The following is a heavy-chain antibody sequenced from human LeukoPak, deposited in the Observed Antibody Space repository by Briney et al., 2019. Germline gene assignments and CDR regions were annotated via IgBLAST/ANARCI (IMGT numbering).Heavy chain of an antibody. CDR3: SRESGPFCPFGY. Sequence: PSETLSLTCGVSGGSISGTNWWSWVRQPPGQGLEWIGEISLAGQTNYNPSLNGRVAMSLDKSSNQLSLHLTSVTAADTATYYCSRESGPFCPFGYWGQGTLVIVSS. D-gene: IGHD1-26*01. J-gene: IGHJ4*02. CDR1: GGSISGTNW. CDR2: ISLAGQT. V-gene: IGHV4/OR15-8*02.